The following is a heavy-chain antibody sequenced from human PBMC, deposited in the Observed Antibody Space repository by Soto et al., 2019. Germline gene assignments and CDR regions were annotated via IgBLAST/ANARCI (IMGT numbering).Heavy chain of an antibody. D-gene: IGHD2-15*01. CDR3: AREDRYCSGGSCYSWLSF. V-gene: IGHV1-69*12. Sequence: QVQLVQSGAEVKKPGSSVKVSCKASGGTFSSYAISWVRQAPGQGLEWMGGIIPIFGTANYAQKFQGRVTITADESTRTAYMGRSSLRSEDTAVYYCAREDRYCSGGSCYSWLSFWGQGTLVTVSS. CDR2: IIPIFGTA. CDR1: GGTFSSYA. J-gene: IGHJ4*02.